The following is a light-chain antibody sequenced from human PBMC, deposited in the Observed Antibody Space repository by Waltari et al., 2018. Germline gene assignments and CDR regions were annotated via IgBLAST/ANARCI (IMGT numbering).Light chain of an antibody. CDR3: SSYAGNNRL. J-gene: IGLJ3*02. Sequence: QSALPQPPSASGSPGQSVTFSCTGTSSDIGGGHYVSWYPNHPGKAPKLIIYDINKRPSGVPDRCSGSKSGNTASLTVSGLQAEDEADYYCSSYAGNNRLFGGGTKLTVL. CDR1: SSDIGGGHY. CDR2: DIN. V-gene: IGLV2-8*01.